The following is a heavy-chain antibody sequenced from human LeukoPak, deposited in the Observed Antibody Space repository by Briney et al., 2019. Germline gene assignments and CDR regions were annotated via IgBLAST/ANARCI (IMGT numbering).Heavy chain of an antibody. V-gene: IGHV4-38-2*02. J-gene: IGHJ4*02. CDR2: IYQSGST. Sequence: RSETLSLTCTVSGYSISSGYYRGWIRQPPGKGLEWIGSIYQSGSTYYNPSLKSRVTISVDTSKNQFSLKLSSVTAADTAVYYCARNWNYYDSSGLDWGQGTLVTVSS. CDR3: ARNWNYYDSSGLD. CDR1: GYSISSGYY. D-gene: IGHD3-22*01.